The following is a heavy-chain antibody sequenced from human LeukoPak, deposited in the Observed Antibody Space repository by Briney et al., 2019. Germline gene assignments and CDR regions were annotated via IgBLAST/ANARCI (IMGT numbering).Heavy chain of an antibody. CDR2: IFGAGKNTT. CDR3: AKRNTMIRGGPSFDY. CDR1: GFTFSSYS. V-gene: IGHV3-23*03. Sequence: GGSLRLSCAASGFTFSSYSMNWVRQAPGKGLEWVSIIFGAGKNTTYYANSVKGRFTVSRDNSKNTLYLQMTNLRPEDTAKYYCAKRNTMIRGGPSFDYWGQGILVAVSS. J-gene: IGHJ4*02. D-gene: IGHD3-10*01.